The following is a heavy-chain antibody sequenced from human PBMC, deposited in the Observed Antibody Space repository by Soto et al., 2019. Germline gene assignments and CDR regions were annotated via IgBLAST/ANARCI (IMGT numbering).Heavy chain of an antibody. CDR3: ARGYLGNDWYYYFDN. V-gene: IGHV4-59*01. Sequence: LSETLSLTCTVSSGSISGYYWGWIRQPPGEGLEWIGYIHYSGNPHYNPSLKSRVAISVDTSRSQFSLRLSSVTAADTAVYYCARGYLGNDWYYYFDNWGQGALVTVSS. J-gene: IGHJ4*02. CDR1: SGSISGYY. D-gene: IGHD2-21*01. CDR2: IHYSGNP.